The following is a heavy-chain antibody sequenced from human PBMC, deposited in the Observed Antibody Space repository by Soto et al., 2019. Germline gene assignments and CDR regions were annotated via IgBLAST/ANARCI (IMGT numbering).Heavy chain of an antibody. CDR1: GGNFSRHA. J-gene: IGHJ6*02. V-gene: IGHV1-69*12. CDR3: ARDQWLLWFGAAHPYYPGMDV. CDR2: IIPIFGTS. Sequence: QVQLVQSGAEVRKPGSSVNVSCKASGGNFSRHALSWVRQAPGQGLEWLGGIIPIFGTSNLAQRYQDRVTISVDDSTHTAYMDTRSLGLAVTAVYYCARDQWLLWFGAAHPYYPGMDVWCQGTTDIFSS. D-gene: IGHD3-10*01.